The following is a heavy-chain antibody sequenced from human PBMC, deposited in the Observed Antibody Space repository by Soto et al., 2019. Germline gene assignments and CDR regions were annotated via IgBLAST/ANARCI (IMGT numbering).Heavy chain of an antibody. Sequence: PGGSLRLSCAASGFTFSDYYMSWIRQAPGKGLEWVSYISSSGSTIYYADSVKGRFTISRDNAKNSLYLQMNSLRAEDTAVYYCAKEGAQYYYASQKYFFDYWGQGALLTVS. V-gene: IGHV3-11*01. CDR1: GFTFSDYY. CDR3: AKEGAQYYYASQKYFFDY. CDR2: ISSSGSTI. D-gene: IGHD3-22*01. J-gene: IGHJ4*02.